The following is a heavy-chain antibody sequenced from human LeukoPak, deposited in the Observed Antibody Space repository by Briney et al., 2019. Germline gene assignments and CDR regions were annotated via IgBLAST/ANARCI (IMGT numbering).Heavy chain of an antibody. D-gene: IGHD3-22*01. CDR2: INHSGST. V-gene: IGHV4-34*01. CDR1: GGSFSGYY. CDR3: ASNYYDSSGYHGC. J-gene: IGHJ4*02. Sequence: SETLSLTCAVYGGSFSGYYWSWIRQPPGKGLEWIGEINHSGSTNYNPSLKSRVTISVDTSKNQFSLKLSSVTAADTAVYYCASNYYDSSGYHGCWGQGTLVTVSS.